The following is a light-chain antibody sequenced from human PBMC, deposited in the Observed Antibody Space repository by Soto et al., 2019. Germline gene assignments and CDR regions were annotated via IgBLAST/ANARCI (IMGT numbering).Light chain of an antibody. CDR2: GVS. J-gene: IGKJ5*01. V-gene: IGKV3-20*01. CDR3: QQYGSSTIT. Sequence: EIVFTQSPATLSLSPGERATLSCRASQSVSRYLAWYQQKPGQAPRILIYGVSSRETGIPDRFSGSGSGTEFTLTISRLEPEDFEVYYCQQYGSSTITFGQGTRLEIK. CDR1: QSVSRY.